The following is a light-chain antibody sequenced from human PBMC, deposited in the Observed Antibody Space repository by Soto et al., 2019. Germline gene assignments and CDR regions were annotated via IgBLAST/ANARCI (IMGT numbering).Light chain of an antibody. V-gene: IGLV2-14*01. CDR1: SSDVGGYNY. J-gene: IGLJ2*01. Sequence: SALTQPASVSGSPGQSITISCTGTSSDVGGYNYVSWYQQHPGKAPKLMIYDVSNRPSGVSNRFSGSKSGNTASLTISGLQAEDGADYYCSSYTSSSTPVVFGGGTKLTVL. CDR3: SSYTSSSTPVV. CDR2: DVS.